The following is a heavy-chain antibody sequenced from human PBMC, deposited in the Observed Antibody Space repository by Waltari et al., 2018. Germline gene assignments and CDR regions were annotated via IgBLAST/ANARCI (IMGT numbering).Heavy chain of an antibody. Sequence: QVQLVQSGAEVKKPGASVKVSCKASGYTFTGYYMHWVRQAPGQGLEWMGWINPNSGGTNDAQKLQGRVTMTRETSISTAYMELSRLRSDDTAVYYCARAGDYYDSSGYHFDYWGQGTLVTVSS. CDR2: INPNSGGT. CDR1: GYTFTGYY. J-gene: IGHJ4*02. D-gene: IGHD3-22*01. V-gene: IGHV1-2*02. CDR3: ARAGDYYDSSGYHFDY.